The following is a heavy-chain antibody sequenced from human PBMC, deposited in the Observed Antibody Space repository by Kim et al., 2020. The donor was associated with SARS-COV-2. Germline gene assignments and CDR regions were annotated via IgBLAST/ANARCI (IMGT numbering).Heavy chain of an antibody. CDR1: GFTFSGSW. CDR3: TRDRGYSSFDY. Sequence: GGSLRLSCAASGFTFSGSWMAWVRQAPGKGLEWVANIKEDGTAKNYVGSVQGRFTISRDNARNSVFLQMNGLRAEDTAVYYCTRDRGYSSFDYWGLGTLV. J-gene: IGHJ4*02. CDR2: IKEDGTAK. D-gene: IGHD5-18*01. V-gene: IGHV3-7*03.